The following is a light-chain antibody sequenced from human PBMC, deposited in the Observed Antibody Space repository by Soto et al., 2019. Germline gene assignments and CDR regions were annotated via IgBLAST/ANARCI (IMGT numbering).Light chain of an antibody. CDR2: GAS. V-gene: IGKV3-15*01. CDR1: PSVSSN. Sequence: EIVMTQSPATLSVSPGERATISCRASPSVSSNLAWYQQKPCHAHRLIIYGASTRATGIPARFSGSASGTEFTLTISSLQSEDFAVYYCQQYNNWPTITFGQGTQLEIK. J-gene: IGKJ5*01. CDR3: QQYNNWPTIT.